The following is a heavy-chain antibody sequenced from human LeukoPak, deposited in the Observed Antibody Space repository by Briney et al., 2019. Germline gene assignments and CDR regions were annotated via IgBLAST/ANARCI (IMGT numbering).Heavy chain of an antibody. J-gene: IGHJ4*02. CDR3: VKDAKSMVGHY. V-gene: IGHV3-23*01. CDR2: ISGSGGST. CDR1: GFTFSSYA. Sequence: VGSLRLSCAASGFTFSSYAMSWVRQAPGKGLEWVSAISGSGGSTFSADSVRGRFTISRDNSKNTLYLQMNSLGAEDTAVYFCVKDAKSMVGHYWGQGTLVTVSS. D-gene: IGHD2-8*01.